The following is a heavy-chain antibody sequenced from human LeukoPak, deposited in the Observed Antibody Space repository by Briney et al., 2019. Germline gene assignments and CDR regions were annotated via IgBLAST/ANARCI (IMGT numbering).Heavy chain of an antibody. CDR3: AGYYDFWSGYKNYYYYMDV. CDR1: GYTFTSYD. V-gene: IGHV1-8*01. CDR2: MNPNSGNT. Sequence: GASVKVSCKASGYTFTSYDINWVRQATGQGLEWMGWMNPNSGNTGYAQKFQGRVTMTRNTSISTAYMELSSLRSEDTAVYYCAGYYDFWSGYKNYYYYMDVWGKGTTVTVSS. D-gene: IGHD3-3*01. J-gene: IGHJ6*03.